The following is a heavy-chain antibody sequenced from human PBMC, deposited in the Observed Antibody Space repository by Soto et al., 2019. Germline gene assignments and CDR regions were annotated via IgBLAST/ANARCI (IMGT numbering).Heavy chain of an antibody. D-gene: IGHD2-21*01. Sequence: EVQLVESGGGLVQPGGTLQLSCAASGFTFSDSAMHWVRQASGEGLEWLGRIRSKGNNYATEYGASLKGRFTISRDDSKKTTYLQMNNLKTEDTAVYYCVRYSRTVGWFFDLWGRGTLVTVSS. CDR2: IRSKGNNYAT. CDR3: VRYSRTVGWFFDL. J-gene: IGHJ2*01. V-gene: IGHV3-73*02. CDR1: GFTFSDSA.